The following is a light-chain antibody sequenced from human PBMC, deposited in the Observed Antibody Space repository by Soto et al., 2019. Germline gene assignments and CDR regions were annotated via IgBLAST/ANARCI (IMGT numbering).Light chain of an antibody. CDR3: SSYAGSNDRWV. CDR2: EVS. Sequence: QSALTQPPSASGSPGQSVTISCTGTSSDIGAYNYVSWYQQHPGKAPKLMIHEVSKRPSGVPDRFSGYESGNTASLTVSGLQAEDEADYYCSSYAGSNDRWVFGGGTKLTVL. V-gene: IGLV2-8*01. CDR1: SSDIGAYNY. J-gene: IGLJ3*02.